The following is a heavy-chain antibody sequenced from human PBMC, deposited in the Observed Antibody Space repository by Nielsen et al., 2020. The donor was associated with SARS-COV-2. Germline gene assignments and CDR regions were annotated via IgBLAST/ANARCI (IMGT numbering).Heavy chain of an antibody. J-gene: IGHJ5*02. D-gene: IGHD3-9*01. Sequence: SVKVSCKASGGTFSSYAISWVRQAPGQGLEWMGGIIPIFGTANYAQKFQGRVTITADESTSTAYMELSSLRSEDTAVYYCARTDVARKGGYNYDILTGYYDGENYNWFDPWGHGTLVTVSS. CDR1: GGTFSSYA. CDR3: ARTDVARKGGYNYDILTGYYDGENYNWFDP. V-gene: IGHV1-69*13. CDR2: IIPIFGTA.